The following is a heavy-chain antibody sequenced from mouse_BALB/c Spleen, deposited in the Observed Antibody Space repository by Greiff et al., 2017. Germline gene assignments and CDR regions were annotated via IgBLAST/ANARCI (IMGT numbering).Heavy chain of an antibody. J-gene: IGHJ4*01. Sequence: EVKLVESGAELVKPGASVKLSCTASGFNIKDTYMHWVKQRPEQGLEWIGRIDPANGNTKYDPKFQGKATITADTSSNTAYLQLSSLTSEDTAVYYCARDYYGSRPYAMDYWGQGTSVTVSS. V-gene: IGHV14-3*02. CDR3: ARDYYGSRPYAMDY. D-gene: IGHD1-1*01. CDR1: GFNIKDTY. CDR2: IDPANGNT.